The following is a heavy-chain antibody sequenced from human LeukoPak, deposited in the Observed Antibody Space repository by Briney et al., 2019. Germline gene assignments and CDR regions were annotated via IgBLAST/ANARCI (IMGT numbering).Heavy chain of an antibody. CDR3: AREDYSSGWSIDY. D-gene: IGHD6-19*01. Sequence: KPSETLSLTCAVSGGSISSSNWWSWVRQPPGKGLEWIGEIYHSGSTNYNPSLKSRVTISVDKSKNQFSLKLSSVTAADTAVYYCAREDYSSGWSIDYWGQGTLVTVSS. J-gene: IGHJ4*02. CDR1: GGSISSSNW. V-gene: IGHV4-4*02. CDR2: IYHSGST.